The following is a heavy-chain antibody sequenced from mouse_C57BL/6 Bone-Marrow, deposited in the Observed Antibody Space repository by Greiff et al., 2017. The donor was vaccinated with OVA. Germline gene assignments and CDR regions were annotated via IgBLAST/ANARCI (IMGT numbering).Heavy chain of an antibody. V-gene: IGHV1-18*01. Sequence: EVQLQQSGPELVKPGASVKIPCKASGYTFTDYNMDWVKQSHGKSLEWIGDINPNNGGTIYNQKFKGKATLTVDKSSSTAYMELRSLTSEDTAVYYCARPNYGNYGGWYYFDYWGQGTTLTVSS. CDR1: GYTFTDYN. D-gene: IGHD2-1*01. CDR2: INPNNGGT. CDR3: ARPNYGNYGGWYYFDY. J-gene: IGHJ2*01.